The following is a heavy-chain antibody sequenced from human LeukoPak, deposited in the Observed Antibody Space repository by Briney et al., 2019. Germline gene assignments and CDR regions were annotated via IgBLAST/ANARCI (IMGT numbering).Heavy chain of an antibody. CDR3: AKAGSRVAGTYYFDY. CDR1: GFTFSSYA. J-gene: IGHJ4*02. CDR2: TSGSGGST. D-gene: IGHD6-19*01. V-gene: IGHV3-23*01. Sequence: TGGSLRLSCAASGFTFSSYAMSWVRQAPGKGLEWVSATSGSGGSTYYADSVKGRFTISRDNSKNTLYLQMNSLRAEDTAVYYCAKAGSRVAGTYYFDYWGQGTLVTVSS.